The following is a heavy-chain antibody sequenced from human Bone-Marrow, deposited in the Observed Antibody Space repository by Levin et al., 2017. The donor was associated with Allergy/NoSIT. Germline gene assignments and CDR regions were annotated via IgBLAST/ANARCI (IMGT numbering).Heavy chain of an antibody. CDR2: IYSAGST. CDR3: ARGGDYGNY. D-gene: IGHD4/OR15-4a*01. Sequence: GGSLRLSCAASGFTVSNNYMRWVRQPPGKGLEWVSLIYSAGSTYYADSVKGRFTISRDKSKNTLYLQMNSLRAEDTAVYYCARGGDYGNYWGQGTLVNGSS. V-gene: IGHV3-66*01. J-gene: IGHJ4*02. CDR1: GFTVSNNY.